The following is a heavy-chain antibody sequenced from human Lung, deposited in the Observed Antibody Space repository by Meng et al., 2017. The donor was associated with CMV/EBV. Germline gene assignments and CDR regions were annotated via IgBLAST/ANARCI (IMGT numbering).Heavy chain of an antibody. CDR3: ARAAEKRARGLLRKPRFYYYGMDV. J-gene: IGHJ6*02. CDR1: GGSFSGYS. Sequence: SXTXSLXCAVYGGSFSGYSWNWIRQPPGKGLEWIGEINHSGSATYNPSLRSRVTISVDTSKNQFSLKVSSVTAADTAVYYCARAAEKRARGLLRKPRFYYYGMDVWGQGTXVTCSS. CDR2: INHSGSA. V-gene: IGHV4-34*01. D-gene: IGHD1-14*01.